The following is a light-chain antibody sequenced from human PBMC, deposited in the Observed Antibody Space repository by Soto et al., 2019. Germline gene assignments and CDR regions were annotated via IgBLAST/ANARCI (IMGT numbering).Light chain of an antibody. Sequence: QSVLTQPPSVSGAPGQRVTISCTGNSSNIGAGYDVHWYQQLPGTAPKLLINGNNNRPSGVPDRFSGSESGTSASLAITGLQSEDEADYYCQSFDSSLSASVFGGGTKLTVL. J-gene: IGLJ3*02. CDR2: GNN. CDR3: QSFDSSLSASV. V-gene: IGLV1-40*01. CDR1: SSNIGAGYD.